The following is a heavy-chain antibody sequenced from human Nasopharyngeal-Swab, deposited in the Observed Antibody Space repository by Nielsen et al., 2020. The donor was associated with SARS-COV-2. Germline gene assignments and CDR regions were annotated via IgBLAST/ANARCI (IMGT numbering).Heavy chain of an antibody. Sequence: SETLSLTCTVSGDSISYSYWSWIRQPPGKGLEWIGYIYYSGSTNYNPSLKSRVTISVDTSKNQFSLKLSSVTAADTAVYYCARDGVGRGMDVWGKGTTVTVSS. V-gene: IGHV4-59*01. CDR2: IYYSGST. CDR3: ARDGVGRGMDV. CDR1: GDSISYSY. J-gene: IGHJ6*04.